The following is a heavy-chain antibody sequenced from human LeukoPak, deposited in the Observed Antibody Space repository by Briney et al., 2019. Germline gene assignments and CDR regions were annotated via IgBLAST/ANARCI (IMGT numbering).Heavy chain of an antibody. CDR2: ISAYNGNT. D-gene: IGHD6-13*01. CDR3: ARFSSSWPWGDN. J-gene: IGHJ4*02. CDR1: GYTFTSYG. V-gene: IGHV1-18*01. Sequence: ASVKVSCKASGYTFTSYGMSWVRQAPGQGLEWMGWISAYNGNTNYAQKLQGRVTMTTDTSTSTAYMELRSLRSDDTAVYYCARFSSSWPWGDNWGQGTLVTVSS.